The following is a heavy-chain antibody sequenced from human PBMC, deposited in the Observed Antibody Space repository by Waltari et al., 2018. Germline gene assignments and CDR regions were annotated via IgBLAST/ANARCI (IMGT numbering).Heavy chain of an antibody. J-gene: IGHJ3*02. Sequence: QVQLQESGPGLVKPSETLSLTCAVSGYSISSGYYWGWIRQPPGKGLEWIGSIYHSGSSYYNPSLKSRVTRSVDTSKNQFSLKLSSVTAADTAVYYCARAVEDYYDSSGYGRAFDIWGQGTMVTVSS. CDR3: ARAVEDYYDSSGYGRAFDI. V-gene: IGHV4-38-2*01. CDR2: IYHSGSS. D-gene: IGHD3-22*01. CDR1: GYSISSGYY.